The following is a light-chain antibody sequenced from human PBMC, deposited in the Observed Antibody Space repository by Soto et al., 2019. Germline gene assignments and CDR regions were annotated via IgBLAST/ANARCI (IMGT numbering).Light chain of an antibody. Sequence: QSVLTQPPSASGTPGQRVTIACSGSSSNIGSNTVNWSQQLPGTAPKVLIYSNNQRPSGVPDRFSGSKSPTSASLATSGLQYDDEAEYYCAAWDDSLNGVVFGGGTKLTVL. CDR1: SSNIGSNT. V-gene: IGLV1-44*01. CDR3: AAWDDSLNGVV. CDR2: SNN. J-gene: IGLJ2*01.